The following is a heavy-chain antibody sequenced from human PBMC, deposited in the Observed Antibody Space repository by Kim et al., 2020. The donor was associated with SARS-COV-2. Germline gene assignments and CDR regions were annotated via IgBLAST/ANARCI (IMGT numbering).Heavy chain of an antibody. CDR2: INHSGST. V-gene: IGHV4-34*01. CDR1: GGSFSGYY. Sequence: SETLSLTCAVYGGSFSGYYWSWIRQPPGKGLEWIGEINHSGSTNYNPSLKSRVTISVDTSKNQFSLKLSSVTAADTAVYYCARGRGCSGGSCYSGFDYWGQGTLVTVSS. J-gene: IGHJ4*02. D-gene: IGHD2-15*01. CDR3: ARGRGCSGGSCYSGFDY.